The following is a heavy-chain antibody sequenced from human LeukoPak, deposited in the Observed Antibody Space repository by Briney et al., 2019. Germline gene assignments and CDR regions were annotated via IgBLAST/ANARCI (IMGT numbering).Heavy chain of an antibody. CDR1: GFSFSIYS. D-gene: IGHD3-10*01. J-gene: IGHJ4*02. V-gene: IGHV3-21*01. Sequence: GGSLRLSCAASGFSFSIYSMNWVRQAPGKGLEWVSSISSSSSYIYYADSVKGRFTITRDNAKNSLYLQMDSLRAEDTAVYYCARAYYGSGTSHFDSWGQGTLVTVSS. CDR3: ARAYYGSGTSHFDS. CDR2: ISSSSSYI.